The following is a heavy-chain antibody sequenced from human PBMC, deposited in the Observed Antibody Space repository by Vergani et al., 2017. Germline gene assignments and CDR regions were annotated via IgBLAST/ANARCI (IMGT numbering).Heavy chain of an antibody. J-gene: IGHJ4*02. CDR2: IWYDGSNK. CDR3: ARTNSSLDYXFDY. Sequence: QVQLVESGGGVVQPGRSLRLSCAASGFTFSSYGMHWVRQAPGKGLEWVAVIWYDGSNKYYADSVKGRFTISRDNSKNTLYLQMNSLRAEDTAVYYCARTNSSLDYXFDYWGQGTLVTVSS. V-gene: IGHV3-33*01. CDR1: GFTFSSYG. D-gene: IGHD6-13*01.